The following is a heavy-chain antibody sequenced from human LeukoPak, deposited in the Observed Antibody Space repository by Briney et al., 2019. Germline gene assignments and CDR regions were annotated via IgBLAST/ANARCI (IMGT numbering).Heavy chain of an antibody. CDR2: IYYSGST. CDR3: ARVIFTMSGNWFDP. V-gene: IGHV4-39*07. D-gene: IGHD3-10*02. CDR1: GGSISSSSYY. J-gene: IGHJ5*02. Sequence: SETLSLTCTVSGGSISSSSYYWGWIRQPPGKGLEWIGSIYYSGSTYYNPSLKSRVTMSVDTSKNQFSLKLSSVTAADTAVYYCARVIFTMSGNWFDPWGQGTLVTVSS.